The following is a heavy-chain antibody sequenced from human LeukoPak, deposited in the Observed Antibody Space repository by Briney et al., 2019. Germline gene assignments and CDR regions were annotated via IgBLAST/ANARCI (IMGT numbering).Heavy chain of an antibody. J-gene: IGHJ4*02. CDR1: GFTFGSYA. Sequence: PGGSLRLSCAASGFTFGSYAMSWVRQAPGKGLEWVSTISVSGGSAYYADSVKGWFTISRDNSKNTLYLQMDSLRAEDTAVYYCAKREGGSGSYRLYYFDYWGQGTLVTVSA. V-gene: IGHV3-23*01. D-gene: IGHD3-10*01. CDR3: AKREGGSGSYRLYYFDY. CDR2: ISVSGGSA.